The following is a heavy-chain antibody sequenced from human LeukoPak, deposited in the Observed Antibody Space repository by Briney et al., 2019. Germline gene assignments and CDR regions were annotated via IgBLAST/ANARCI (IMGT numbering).Heavy chain of an antibody. CDR3: ARVQSATYYDILTGYEGAFDI. V-gene: IGHV3-30-3*01. J-gene: IGHJ3*02. CDR1: GFTFSSYA. Sequence: GSLRLSCAASGFTFSSYAMHWVRQAPGKGLEWVAVISYDGSNKYYADSVKGRFTISRDNSKNTLYLQMNSLRAEDTAVYYCARVQSATYYDILTGYEGAFDIWGQGTMVTVSS. D-gene: IGHD3-9*01. CDR2: ISYDGSNK.